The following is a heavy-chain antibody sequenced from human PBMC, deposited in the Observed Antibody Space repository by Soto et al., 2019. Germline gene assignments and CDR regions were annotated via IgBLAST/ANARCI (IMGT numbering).Heavy chain of an antibody. Sequence: LSLTCSVSGGSISNYYWSWIRQSPGKGLEWIGYISYIGTTNYNPSLKSRVTISVDTSRNQFSLRLTSVTAADTAVYYCVRGGGGYGNGMIDYWGQGTPVTVSS. CDR1: GGSISNYY. CDR2: ISYIGTT. V-gene: IGHV4-59*01. D-gene: IGHD5-18*01. J-gene: IGHJ4*02. CDR3: VRGGGGYGNGMIDY.